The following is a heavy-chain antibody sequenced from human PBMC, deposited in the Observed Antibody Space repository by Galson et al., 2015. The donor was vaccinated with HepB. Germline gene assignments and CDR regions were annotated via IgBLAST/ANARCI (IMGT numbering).Heavy chain of an antibody. J-gene: IGHJ6*02. D-gene: IGHD3-16*01. CDR1: GNSFTSYW. V-gene: IGHV5-51*01. CDR2: IYPGDSDT. Sequence: QSGAEVKKPGESLKISCKGSGNSFTSYWIGWVRQMPGKGLEWMGIIYPGDSDTRYSPSFQGQVTISADKSISTAYLQWSSLKASDTAMYYCARLERLAGTNWDYYYYGMDVWGQGTSVTVSS. CDR3: ARLERLAGTNWDYYYYGMDV.